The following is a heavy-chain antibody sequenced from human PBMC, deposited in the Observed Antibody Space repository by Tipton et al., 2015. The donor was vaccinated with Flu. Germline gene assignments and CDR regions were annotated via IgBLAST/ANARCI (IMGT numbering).Heavy chain of an antibody. Sequence: QLVQSGGTLVQPGGSLRLSCAASGFTFNLYAMSWVRQAPGKGLEWVSSISGSGGSTYYADSVKGRFTISRDNSKNTLYLQMNSLTSDDTAVYYCAKDPSWPGWFDPWGQGTLVTVSS. CDR2: ISGSGGST. CDR1: GFTFNLYA. D-gene: IGHD5-12*01. J-gene: IGHJ5*02. V-gene: IGHV3-23*04. CDR3: AKDPSWPGWFDP.